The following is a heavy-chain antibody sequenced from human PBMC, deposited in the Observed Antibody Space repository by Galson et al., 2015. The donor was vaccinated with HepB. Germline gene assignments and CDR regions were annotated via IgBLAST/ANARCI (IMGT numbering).Heavy chain of an antibody. J-gene: IGHJ4*02. Sequence: SLRLSCAASGFDFSTHAMSWVRQAPGKGLEWVSTITGGGRTNYAESVTGRFTISRDNSENTVYLQMKSLRPEDTAVYYCAEDTRFGCCDWIDYWGQGTLVIVSS. CDR3: AEDTRFGCCDWIDY. D-gene: IGHD2-15*01. CDR1: GFDFSTHA. V-gene: IGHV3-23*01. CDR2: ITGGGRT.